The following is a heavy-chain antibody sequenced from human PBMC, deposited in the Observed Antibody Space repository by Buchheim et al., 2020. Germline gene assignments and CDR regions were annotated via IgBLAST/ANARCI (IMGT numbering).Heavy chain of an antibody. V-gene: IGHV3-48*01. Sequence: EVQLVESGGGLVQPGGSLRLSCAGSGFTFSNFGMNWVRQAPGKGLEWISYISSGSGTIYYVDSVKGRFTISRDNAMNSLYLRMNSLRAEDTAVYYCAIDPARGGGYDSNDAFEIWGQGT. CDR2: ISSGSGTI. CDR1: GFTFSNFG. D-gene: IGHD5-12*01. J-gene: IGHJ3*02. CDR3: AIDPARGGGYDSNDAFEI.